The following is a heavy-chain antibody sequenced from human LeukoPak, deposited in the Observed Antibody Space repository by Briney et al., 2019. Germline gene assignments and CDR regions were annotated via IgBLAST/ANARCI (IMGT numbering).Heavy chain of an antibody. CDR2: ISTSSSTK. CDR3: ARVRGGYNSIGYYYYYMDV. Sequence: GGSLRLSCAASGFPFSSYNLNWVRQAPGKGLEWVSYISTSSSTKDYADSVKGRFTISRDNAKNSLYLQMNSLRAEDTAVYYCARVRGGYNSIGYYYYYMDVWGKGTTVTVSS. CDR1: GFPFSSYN. V-gene: IGHV3-48*04. J-gene: IGHJ6*03. D-gene: IGHD5-24*01.